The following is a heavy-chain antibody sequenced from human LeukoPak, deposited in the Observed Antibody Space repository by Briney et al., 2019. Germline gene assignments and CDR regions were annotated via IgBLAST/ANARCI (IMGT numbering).Heavy chain of an antibody. J-gene: IGHJ4*02. CDR1: GGSISSSNW. V-gene: IGHV4-4*02. D-gene: IGHD6-19*01. Sequence: PSETLSLTCAVSGGSISSSNWWSWVRQPPGKGLEWIGEIYHSGSTNYNPSLKSQVTISVDTSKNQFSLKLSSVTAADTAVYYCARLRPSSGWYYFDYWGQGTLVTVSS. CDR3: ARLRPSSGWYYFDY. CDR2: IYHSGST.